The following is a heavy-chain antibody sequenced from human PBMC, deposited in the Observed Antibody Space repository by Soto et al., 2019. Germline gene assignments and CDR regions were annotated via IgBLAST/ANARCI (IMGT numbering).Heavy chain of an antibody. D-gene: IGHD6-19*01. CDR2: ISYDGSNK. Sequence: VQLLESGGGLVQPGGSLRLSCAASGFTFSSYAMSWVRQAPGKGLEWVAVISYDGSNKYYADSVKGRFTISRDNSKNTLYLQMNSLRAEDTAVYYCAREGEQWLAEHNWFDPWGQGTLVTVSS. J-gene: IGHJ5*02. V-gene: IGHV3-30-3*01. CDR1: GFTFSSYA. CDR3: AREGEQWLAEHNWFDP.